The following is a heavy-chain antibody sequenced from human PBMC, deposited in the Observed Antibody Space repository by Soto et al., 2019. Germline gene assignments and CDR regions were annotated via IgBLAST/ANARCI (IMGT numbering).Heavy chain of an antibody. Sequence: PGESLKISCKGSGYSFTSYWIGWVRQMPGKGLEWMGIIYPGDSDTRYSPSLQGQVTISADKSISTAYLQWSSLKASDTAMYYCARHGTFAAAGTNYYYGMDVWGQGTTVTVSS. CDR2: IYPGDSDT. CDR1: GYSFTSYW. V-gene: IGHV5-51*01. CDR3: ARHGTFAAAGTNYYYGMDV. J-gene: IGHJ6*02. D-gene: IGHD6-13*01.